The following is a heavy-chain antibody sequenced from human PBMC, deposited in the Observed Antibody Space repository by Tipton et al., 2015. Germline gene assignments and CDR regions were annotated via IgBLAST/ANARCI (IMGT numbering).Heavy chain of an antibody. D-gene: IGHD3-10*01. V-gene: IGHV4-34*01. CDR2: INDSGKS. CDR1: GESFSKYY. Sequence: TLFLTCAVSGESFSKYYWSWIRQSPGKGLEWIGEINDSGKSNYNPSLKSRVTISVDTSKSQFFLKLTSVIAADTAVYFCARGRGWRVFDYWGQGTLVTVSS. J-gene: IGHJ4*02. CDR3: ARGRGWRVFDY.